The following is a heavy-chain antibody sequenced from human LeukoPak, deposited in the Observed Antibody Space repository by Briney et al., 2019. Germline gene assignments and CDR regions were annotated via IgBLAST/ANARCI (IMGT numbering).Heavy chain of an antibody. J-gene: IGHJ4*02. D-gene: IGHD5-18*01. V-gene: IGHV4-30-2*01. CDR3: ASLSMDTAMVH. Sequence: SQTLSLTCVVSGGSISSGGYSWSWIRQPPGKGLEWIGYIYHSGSTYYNPSLKSRVTISVDRSKNQFSLKLSSVTAADTAVYYCASLSMDTAMVHWGQGTLVTVSS. CDR2: IYHSGST. CDR1: GGSISSGGYS.